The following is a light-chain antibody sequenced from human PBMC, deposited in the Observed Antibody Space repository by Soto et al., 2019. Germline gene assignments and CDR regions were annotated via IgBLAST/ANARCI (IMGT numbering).Light chain of an antibody. Sequence: MTQSPATLSVSTGDRATLTCRASQSISSYLNWYQQKPGKAPKLLIYDASSMATGLPSRFSGSGSGTEITLTISGLQYEDFAVSYCHQYSNWLPCTFGAGTKVDIK. CDR3: HQYSNWLPCT. CDR2: DAS. J-gene: IGKJ4*02. V-gene: IGKV3-15*01. CDR1: QSISSY.